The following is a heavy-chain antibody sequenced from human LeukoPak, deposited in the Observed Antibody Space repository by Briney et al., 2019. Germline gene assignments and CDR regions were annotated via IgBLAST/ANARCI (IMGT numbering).Heavy chain of an antibody. CDR3: ARQIFGVVINPLNY. CDR1: GFTVSSNY. J-gene: IGHJ4*02. Sequence: GGSLRLSCAASGFTVSSNYMSWVRQAPGKGLEWVSVIYSGGGTYYADSVEGRFTISRDNSKNTLYLQMNSLRAEDTAVYYCARQIFGVVINPLNYWGQGTLVTVSS. V-gene: IGHV3-66*04. CDR2: IYSGGGT. D-gene: IGHD3-3*01.